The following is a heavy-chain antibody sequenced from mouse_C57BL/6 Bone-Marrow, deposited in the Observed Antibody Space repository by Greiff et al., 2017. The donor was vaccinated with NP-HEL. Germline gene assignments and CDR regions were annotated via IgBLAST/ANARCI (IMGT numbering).Heavy chain of an antibody. J-gene: IGHJ4*01. V-gene: IGHV5-16*01. CDR1: GFTFSDYS. CDR3: AREGGLRRRTYAMDY. D-gene: IGHD2-4*01. CDR2: INYDGSST. Sequence: EVKLVESEGGLVQPGSSMKLSCTASGFTFSDYSMAWVRQVPEKGLEWVANINYDGSSTYYLDSLKSRFIISRDNAKNILYLQMSSLKSDDTATYYCAREGGLRRRTYAMDYWGQGTSVTVSS.